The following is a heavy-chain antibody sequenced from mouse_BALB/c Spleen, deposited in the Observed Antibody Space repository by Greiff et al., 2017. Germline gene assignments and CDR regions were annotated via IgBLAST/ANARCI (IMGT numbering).Heavy chain of an antibody. J-gene: IGHJ2*01. Sequence: VQLQQSGAELVRSGASVKLSCTASGFNIKDYYMHWVKQRPEQGLEWIGWIDPENGDTEYAPKFQGKATMTADTSSNTAYLQLSSLTSEDTAVYYCDAGDYGSSCYFDYWGQGTTLTVSS. D-gene: IGHD1-1*01. CDR1: GFNIKDYY. CDR3: DAGDYGSSCYFDY. V-gene: IGHV14-4*02. CDR2: IDPENGDT.